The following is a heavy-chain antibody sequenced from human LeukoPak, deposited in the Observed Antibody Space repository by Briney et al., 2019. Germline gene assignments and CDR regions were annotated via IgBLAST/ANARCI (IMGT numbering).Heavy chain of an antibody. CDR1: GGTFSSYA. J-gene: IGHJ3*02. CDR2: IIPILGIA. D-gene: IGHD1-26*01. Sequence: SVKVSCNASGGTFSSYAISWVRQAPGQGLEWMGRIIPILGIANYAQKFQGRVTITADKSTSTAYMELSSLRSEDTAVYYCARLEAVVGQSFDIWGQGTMVTVSS. CDR3: ARLEAVVGQSFDI. V-gene: IGHV1-69*04.